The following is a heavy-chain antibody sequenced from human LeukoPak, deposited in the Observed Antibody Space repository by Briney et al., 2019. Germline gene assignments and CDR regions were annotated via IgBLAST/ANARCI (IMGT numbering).Heavy chain of an antibody. CDR1: GFSFSAYW. CDR3: ARFGYVAAIDL. J-gene: IGHJ4*02. V-gene: IGHV3-7*01. CDR2: INPAGTET. Sequence: GGSLRLSCAASGFSFSAYWMTWVRQAPGTGLEWVANINPAGTETYYVDPVKGRFTISRDNAKNLLYLQMNSLRAEDTAVYYCARFGYVAAIDLWGQGTLVTVSS. D-gene: IGHD1-26*01.